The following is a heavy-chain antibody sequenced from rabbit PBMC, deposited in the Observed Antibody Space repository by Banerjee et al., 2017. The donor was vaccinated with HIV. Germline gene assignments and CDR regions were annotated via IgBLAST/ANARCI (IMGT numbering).Heavy chain of an antibody. Sequence: QEQLEESGGDLVKPEGSLTLTCTASGFSLSNKYVMCWVRQAPGKGLEWIACINTSSGNTVYATWAKGRFTISKASWTTVTLQMTSLTAADTASYFCARDLAAVIGWNFNLWGPGTLVTVS. D-gene: IGHD1-1*01. V-gene: IGHV1S45*01. CDR2: INTSSGNT. CDR1: GFSLSNKYV. CDR3: ARDLAAVIGWNFNL. J-gene: IGHJ4*01.